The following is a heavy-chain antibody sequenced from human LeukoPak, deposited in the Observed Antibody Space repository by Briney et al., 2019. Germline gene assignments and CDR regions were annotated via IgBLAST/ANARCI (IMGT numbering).Heavy chain of an antibody. D-gene: IGHD3-3*01. V-gene: IGHV1-2*02. CDR3: ASGFWSGYYTGAY. CDR2: INPNSGGT. J-gene: IGHJ4*02. Sequence: GASVKVSCRASGYTFTDYYIHWVRQAPGQGLEWMGWINPNSGGTNYAQRFQGRVTMTRDTSIGTAYMELNRLRSDDTAVYYCASGFWSGYYTGAYWGQGTLVTVSS. CDR1: GYTFTDYY.